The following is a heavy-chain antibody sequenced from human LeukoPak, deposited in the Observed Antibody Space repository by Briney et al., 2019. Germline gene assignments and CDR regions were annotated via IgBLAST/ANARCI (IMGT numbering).Heavy chain of an antibody. Sequence: PSETLSLTCVVSGGSISAYYWNWIRQPAGKGLEWIGCLHSSGETTSNPSLMSRATMSLDTSRNHFSLNLTSVTAADTAIYYCATMFGESSDFDHWGQGTLVTVSS. V-gene: IGHV4-4*07. CDR2: LHSSGET. D-gene: IGHD3-10*02. CDR3: ATMFGESSDFDH. CDR1: GGSISAYY. J-gene: IGHJ4*02.